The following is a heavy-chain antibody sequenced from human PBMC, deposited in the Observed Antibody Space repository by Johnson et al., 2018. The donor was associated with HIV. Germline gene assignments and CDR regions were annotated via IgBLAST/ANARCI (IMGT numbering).Heavy chain of an antibody. CDR1: GFTFSSYA. J-gene: IGHJ3*01. CDR2: ISGSGAST. CDR3: GKGRGSWPKDALDL. Sequence: VQLVESGGGLVQPGGSLRLSCAASGFTFSSYAMSWVRQAPRKGLEWVSAISGSGASTYSADSVKGRFTISSDNSTNTLYLQMNSLRAEDTAVYYCGKGRGSWPKDALDLWGQVTMVTVSS. D-gene: IGHD6-13*01. V-gene: IGHV3-23*04.